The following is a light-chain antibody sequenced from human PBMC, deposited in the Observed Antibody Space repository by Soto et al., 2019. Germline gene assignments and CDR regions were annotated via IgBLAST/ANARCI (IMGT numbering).Light chain of an antibody. J-gene: IGKJ2*01. Sequence: EIVLTQSPATLSVSPGDRATLSCRASQSVSSNLAWYQQKPGQTPRLLIYGASTRATGIPDRFSGSGSGTDFSLTISRLEPEDFAVYYCQQYGSSPPYTFGQGTKVDIK. CDR1: QSVSSN. V-gene: IGKV3-20*01. CDR2: GAS. CDR3: QQYGSSPPYT.